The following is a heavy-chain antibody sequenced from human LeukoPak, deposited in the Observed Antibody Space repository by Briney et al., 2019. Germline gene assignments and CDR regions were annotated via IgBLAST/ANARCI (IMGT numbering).Heavy chain of an antibody. CDR3: AKRGEGVSNRWYMNNWFDP. CDR2: IRYDGSNK. CDR1: GFIFSSYG. Sequence: GGSLRLSCVASGFIFSSYGMHWVRQAPGKGLDWVAFIRYDGSNKYYADSVKGRFTISRDNSKNTLYLQMNSLRAEDTAVYCCAKRGEGVSNRWYMNNWFDPWGQGTRVTVSS. D-gene: IGHD6-13*01. J-gene: IGHJ5*02. V-gene: IGHV3-30*02.